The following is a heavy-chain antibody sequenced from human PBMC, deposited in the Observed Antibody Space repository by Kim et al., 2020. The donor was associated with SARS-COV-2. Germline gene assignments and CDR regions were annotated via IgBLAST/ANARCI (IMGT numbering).Heavy chain of an antibody. Sequence: GGSLRLSCSASGFTFSSNLMNWVRQAPGKGLEWVASIKQDGSEKHYVDSVKGRFTISRDNAKNSLYLQMNSLRAEDTALYYCAKGRGDYWGQGTLVTVS. CDR2: IKQDGSEK. D-gene: IGHD3-10*01. CDR3: AKGRGDY. V-gene: IGHV3-7*01. CDR1: GFTFSSNL. J-gene: IGHJ4*02.